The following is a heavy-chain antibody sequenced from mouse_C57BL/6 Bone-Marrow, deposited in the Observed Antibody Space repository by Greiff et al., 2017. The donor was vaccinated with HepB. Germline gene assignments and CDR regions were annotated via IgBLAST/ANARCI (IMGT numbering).Heavy chain of an antibody. CDR1: GFTFSSYA. CDR3: ARASTGVTTNFDY. Sequence: EVKLVESGGDLVKPGGSLKLSCAASGFTFSSYAMSWVRQTPEKRLEWVATISDGGSYTYYPDNVKGRFTISRDNANNNLYLQMSHLKSEDTAMYHCARASTGVTTNFDYWGQGTTLTVSS. J-gene: IGHJ2*01. D-gene: IGHD1-1*01. V-gene: IGHV5-4*03. CDR2: ISDGGSYT.